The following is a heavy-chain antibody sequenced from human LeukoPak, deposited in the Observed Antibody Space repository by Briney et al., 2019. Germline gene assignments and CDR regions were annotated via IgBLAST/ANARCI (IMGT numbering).Heavy chain of an antibody. CDR3: ARSLYGSGNIWLDP. Sequence: PSETLSLTCTVSGGSFISYYWSWIRQPPGKGLEWIGYIYFTGSTNYNPSLKSRVTISLDTSKNQFSLNLMSVTAADTAVYYCARSLYGSGNIWLDPWGQGTLVTVSS. D-gene: IGHD3-10*01. V-gene: IGHV4-59*01. CDR2: IYFTGST. CDR1: GGSFISYY. J-gene: IGHJ5*02.